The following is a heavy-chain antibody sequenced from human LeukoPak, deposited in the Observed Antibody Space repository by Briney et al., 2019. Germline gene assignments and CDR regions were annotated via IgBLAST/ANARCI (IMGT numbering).Heavy chain of an antibody. Sequence: GGSLRLSCAASGFTFSSYWMHWVRQAPGKGLVWVSRINTDGSYTSYADSVKGRFTISRDNAKNTLYLQMNSLRADDTAVYYCARVGRRVAVAGNAFDIWGQGTMVTVSS. D-gene: IGHD6-19*01. CDR2: INTDGSYT. J-gene: IGHJ3*02. CDR1: GFTFSSYW. CDR3: ARVGRRVAVAGNAFDI. V-gene: IGHV3-74*01.